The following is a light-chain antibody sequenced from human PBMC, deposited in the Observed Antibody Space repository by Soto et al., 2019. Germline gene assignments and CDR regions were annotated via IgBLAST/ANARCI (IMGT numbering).Light chain of an antibody. Sequence: EIVMTQSPGTLSVSPGERATLSCRASQSVSSNLAWYQQKPGQAPRLLIYGASTRATGIPARFSDSGSETEFTLTISSLQSEDFAVYYCQQFYNWPRTFGQGTKVDIK. CDR3: QQFYNWPRT. J-gene: IGKJ1*01. CDR1: QSVSSN. V-gene: IGKV3-15*01. CDR2: GAS.